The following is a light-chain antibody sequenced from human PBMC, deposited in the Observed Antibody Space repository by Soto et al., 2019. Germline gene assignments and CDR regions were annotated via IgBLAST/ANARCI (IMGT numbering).Light chain of an antibody. V-gene: IGKV1-9*01. CDR1: QDIESY. J-gene: IGKJ1*01. Sequence: DIQLTQSPSFLSASVGDRVTITCRASQDIESYLAWYQQVPGKASKLLIYAASTLQSGVPSRFSGSGSGTEFTLTISSLQPEDFATYYCQQLNDSPRTFGQGTKVEI. CDR3: QQLNDSPRT. CDR2: AAS.